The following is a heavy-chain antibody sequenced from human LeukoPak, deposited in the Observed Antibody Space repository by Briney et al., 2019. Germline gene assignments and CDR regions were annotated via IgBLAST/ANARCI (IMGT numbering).Heavy chain of an antibody. V-gene: IGHV1-69*05. Sequence: SVKASCKASGGTFSSYAISWVRQAPGQGLEWMGGIIPIFGTANYAQKFQGRVTITTDESTSTAYMELSSLRSEDTAVYYCARGGEGYQSFDYWGQGTLVTVSS. CDR3: ARGGEGYQSFDY. D-gene: IGHD2-15*01. J-gene: IGHJ4*02. CDR1: GGTFSSYA. CDR2: IIPIFGTA.